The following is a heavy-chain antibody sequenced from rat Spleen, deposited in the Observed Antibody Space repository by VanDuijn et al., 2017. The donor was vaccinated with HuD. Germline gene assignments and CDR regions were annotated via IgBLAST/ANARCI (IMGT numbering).Heavy chain of an antibody. CDR1: GFTFSDYY. D-gene: IGHD2-2*01. CDR2: ISSDGGRN. V-gene: IGHV5-20*01. CDR3: TTGYHEFAY. J-gene: IGHJ3*01. Sequence: EVQLVESGGGLVQPGRSLKLSCAASGFTFSDYYMAWVRQAPTKGLEWVATISSDGGRNFYRDSVKGRFTISRGNAKSSLYLQMDSLRSEDTATYYCTTGYHEFAYWGQGSLVTVSS.